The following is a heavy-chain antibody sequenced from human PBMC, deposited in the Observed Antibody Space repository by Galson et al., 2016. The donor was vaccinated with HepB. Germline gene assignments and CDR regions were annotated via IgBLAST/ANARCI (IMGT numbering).Heavy chain of an antibody. CDR2: IYYSGST. CDR3: ANWGYSSSRYSDY. Sequence: TLSLTCTVSGGSISSGGYYWSWIRQHPGKGLEWIGYIYYSGSTYYNPSLRSRVTISADTSKNQFSLKLSSVTAADTAVYYCANWGYSSSRYSDYWGQGTLVTVSS. V-gene: IGHV4-31*03. J-gene: IGHJ4*02. CDR1: GGSISSGGYY. D-gene: IGHD6-13*01.